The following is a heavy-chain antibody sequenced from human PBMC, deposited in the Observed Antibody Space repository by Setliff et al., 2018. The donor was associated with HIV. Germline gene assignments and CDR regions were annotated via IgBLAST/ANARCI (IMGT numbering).Heavy chain of an antibody. CDR2: ITHSGST. CDR3: ARDRWYSSQAKLYYFDY. J-gene: IGHJ4*02. CDR1: GGSFSGYY. D-gene: IGHD6-19*01. V-gene: IGHV4-34*01. Sequence: PSETLSLTCAVYGGSFSGYYWTWIRQPPGKGLEWIGEITHSGSTNYNPSLETRVTISVDTSKNQFSLKLSSVTAADTAVYYCARDRWYSSQAKLYYFDYWGQGTLVTVSS.